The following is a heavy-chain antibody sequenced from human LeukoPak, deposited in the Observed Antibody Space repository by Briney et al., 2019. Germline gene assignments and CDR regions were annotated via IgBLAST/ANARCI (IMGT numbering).Heavy chain of an antibody. CDR2: LKQDGSEK. V-gene: IGHV3-7*01. CDR1: GFTVSGNY. D-gene: IGHD6-19*01. Sequence: GGSLRLSFAASGFTVSGNYMSWVRPAPGKGLAWVANLKQDGSEKYYLDSVKGRFTISRDNAKNSVYLQMNSLRGEDTAVYYCATIEAVRFHYWGQGTLVTVSS. J-gene: IGHJ4*02. CDR3: ATIEAVRFHY.